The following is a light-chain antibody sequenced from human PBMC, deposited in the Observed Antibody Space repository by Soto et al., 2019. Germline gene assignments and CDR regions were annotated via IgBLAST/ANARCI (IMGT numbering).Light chain of an antibody. CDR3: QHYNSYSEA. CDR1: QTISSW. CDR2: KAS. V-gene: IGKV1-5*03. Sequence: DIQMTQSPSTLSGSVGDRVTITCRASQTISSWLVWYHQKPGKAPKLLIYKASTFKSGVPSRFSGSGSGTEFTLTISSLQPDDFATYYCQHYNSYSEAFGQGTKVELK. J-gene: IGKJ1*01.